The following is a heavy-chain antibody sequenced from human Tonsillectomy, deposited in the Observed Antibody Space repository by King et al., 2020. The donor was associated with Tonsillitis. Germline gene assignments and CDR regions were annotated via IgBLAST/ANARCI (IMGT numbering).Heavy chain of an antibody. CDR3: ARDCRYQLLLRGDYYYYGMDV. CDR2: ISSSASTI. V-gene: IGHV3-11*01. D-gene: IGHD2-2*01. J-gene: IGHJ6*02. CDR1: GFTFSDCY. Sequence: VQLVESGGGLVKPGGSLRLSCAASGFTFSDCYMSWIRQAPGKGLEWVSYISSSASTIYYADSVKGRFTISRDNAKNSLYLQMNSLRAEDTAVYYCARDCRYQLLLRGDYYYYGMDVWGQGTTVTVSS.